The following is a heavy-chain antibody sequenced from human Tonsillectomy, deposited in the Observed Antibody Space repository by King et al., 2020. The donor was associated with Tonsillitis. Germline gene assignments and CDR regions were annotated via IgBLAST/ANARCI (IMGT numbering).Heavy chain of an antibody. D-gene: IGHD5-12*01. CDR1: VASVTSGSYY. V-gene: IGHV4-61*01. J-gene: IGHJ6*02. CDR3: ASGGVWGGYQFYPMDV. Sequence: QLQESGPGLVKPSETLSLTCTVSVASVTSGSYYWNWIRQPPGKGLECLGYMSYSGNTNYNPSLKSRVTISLDTSTNQFSLKLNSVTAADTAIYYCASGGVWGGYQFYPMDVGGQGTTVVVSS. CDR2: MSYSGNT.